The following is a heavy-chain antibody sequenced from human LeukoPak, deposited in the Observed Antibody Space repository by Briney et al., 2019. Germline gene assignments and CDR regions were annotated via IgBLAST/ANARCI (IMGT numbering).Heavy chain of an antibody. CDR3: ARGSTVTTSTPFDY. Sequence: GGSLRLSCAASGFTFSSYSMNWVHQAPGKGLEWVSSISSSSSYIYYADSVKGRFTISRDNAKNSLYLQMNSLRAEDTAVYYCARGSTVTTSTPFDYWGQGTLVTVSS. CDR1: GFTFSSYS. V-gene: IGHV3-21*01. D-gene: IGHD4-17*01. J-gene: IGHJ4*02. CDR2: ISSSSSYI.